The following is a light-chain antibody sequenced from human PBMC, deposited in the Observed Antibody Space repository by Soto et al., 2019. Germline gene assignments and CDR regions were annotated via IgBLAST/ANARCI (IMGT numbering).Light chain of an antibody. CDR2: GTS. Sequence: VLSQSPGRVSLSPGERATLSCRASQSVPSTYFAWYQQKPGQPPRLLISGTSNRATGIPDRFTGSGSGTDFTLSISRLEPEDFAVYYCQQYGGSTRTFGQGTKVEIK. J-gene: IGKJ1*01. CDR1: QSVPSTY. V-gene: IGKV3-20*01. CDR3: QQYGGSTRT.